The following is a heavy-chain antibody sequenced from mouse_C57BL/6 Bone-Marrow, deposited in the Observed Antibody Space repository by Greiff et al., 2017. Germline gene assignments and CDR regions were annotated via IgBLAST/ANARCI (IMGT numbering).Heavy chain of an antibody. CDR2: IRNTANGYTT. Sequence: EVKLMEPGGGLVQPGGSLSLSCAASGFTFPDYYMRCVRQPPGKALEWLGFIRNTANGYTTEYSASVKDRFPISSANSQSILYLQMNALRAEDSATYYCSRGGYFDYGGQGTTLTVSS. V-gene: IGHV7-3*01. J-gene: IGHJ2*01. CDR1: GFTFPDYY. CDR3: SRGGYFDY.